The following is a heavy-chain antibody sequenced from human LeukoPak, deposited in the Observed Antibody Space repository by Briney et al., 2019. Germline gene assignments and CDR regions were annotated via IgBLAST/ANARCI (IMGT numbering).Heavy chain of an antibody. CDR2: INHSGST. V-gene: IGHV4-34*01. D-gene: IGHD3-3*01. CDR1: GGSFSGYY. CDR3: ARDIIDFWSGYYDY. J-gene: IGHJ4*02. Sequence: PSETLSLTCAVYGGSFSGYYWSWIRQPPGKGLEWIGEINHSGSTNYNPSLKSRVTISVDTSKNQFSLKLSSVTAADTAVYYCARDIIDFWSGYYDYWGQGTLVTVSS.